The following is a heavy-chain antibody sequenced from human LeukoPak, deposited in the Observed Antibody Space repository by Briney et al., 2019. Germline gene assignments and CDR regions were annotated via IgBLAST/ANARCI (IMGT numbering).Heavy chain of an antibody. V-gene: IGHV1-69*04. CDR1: GGTFSSYA. D-gene: IGHD1-20*01. J-gene: IGHJ4*02. Sequence: ASVKVSCKASGGTFSSYAISWARQAPGQGLEWMGRIIPILDIANYAQKFQGRVTITADKSTSTAYMELSSLRSEDTAVYYCARALNSITGTTPADYWGQGTLVTVSS. CDR2: IIPILDIA. CDR3: ARALNSITGTTPADY.